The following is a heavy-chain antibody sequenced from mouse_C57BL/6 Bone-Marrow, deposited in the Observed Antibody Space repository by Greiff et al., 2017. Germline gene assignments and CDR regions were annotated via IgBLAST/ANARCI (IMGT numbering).Heavy chain of an antibody. D-gene: IGHD2-3*01. CDR2: IYPRSGNT. CDR1: GYTFTSYG. V-gene: IGHV1-81*01. J-gene: IGHJ2*01. CDR3: ARSGGWLLRDLDY. Sequence: VQLQQSGAELARPGASVKLSCKASGYTFTSYGISWVKQRTGQGLEWIGEIYPRSGNTYYNEKFKGKATLTVDKSSSTAYMELRSLTSEASAVYFCARSGGWLLRDLDYWGQGTTLTVSS.